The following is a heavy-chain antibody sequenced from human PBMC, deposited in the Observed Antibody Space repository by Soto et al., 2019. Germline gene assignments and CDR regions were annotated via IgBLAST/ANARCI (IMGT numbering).Heavy chain of an antibody. CDR2: IYYSGST. D-gene: IGHD4-17*01. CDR1: GGSISSSDYY. J-gene: IGHJ1*01. V-gene: IGHV4-30-4*01. Sequence: QVQLQESGPGLVKPSQTLSLTCTVSGGSISSSDYYWSWIRQPPAKGLEWIGYIYYSGSTYYNPSLKSRVTISVDTSKNQFSLKLSSVTAADTAVYYCARSEYDYGGNRYFQHWGQGTLVTVSS. CDR3: ARSEYDYGGNRYFQH.